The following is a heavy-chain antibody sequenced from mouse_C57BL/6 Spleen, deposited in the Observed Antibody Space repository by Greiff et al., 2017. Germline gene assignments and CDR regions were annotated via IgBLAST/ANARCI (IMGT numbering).Heavy chain of an antibody. CDR2: IYPGNSDT. CDR1: GYTFTSYW. D-gene: IGHD2-5*01. V-gene: IGHV1-5*01. J-gene: IGHJ4*01. CDR3: TYSNYLDYAMDY. Sequence: EVQRVESGTVLARPGASVKMSCKTSGYTFTSYWMHWVKPRPGQGLEWIGAIYPGNSDTSYNQKFKGKAKLTAVTSASTAYMELSSLTNEDSAVYYCTYSNYLDYAMDYWGQGTSVTVSS.